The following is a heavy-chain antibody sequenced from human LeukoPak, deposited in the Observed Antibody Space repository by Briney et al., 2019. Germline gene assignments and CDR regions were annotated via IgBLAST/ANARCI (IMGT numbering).Heavy chain of an antibody. CDR3: ARAESLTGQNWFDP. V-gene: IGHV6-1*01. CDR2: TYYRSKWSS. J-gene: IGHJ5*02. D-gene: IGHD1-14*01. Sequence: SQTLSLTCVISGDSVSSNSATWNWIRQSPSRGFEWLGRTYYRSKWSSDYAVSVRSRITIDPDTSKNQFSLHLNSVSPGDTAIYYCARAESLTGQNWFDPWGQGTLVTVSS. CDR1: GDSVSSNSAT.